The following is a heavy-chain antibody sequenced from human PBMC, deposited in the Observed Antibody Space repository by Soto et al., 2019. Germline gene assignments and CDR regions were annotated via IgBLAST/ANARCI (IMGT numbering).Heavy chain of an antibody. V-gene: IGHV3-30-3*01. Sequence: VGSLRLSCAASGFTFSTHSMHWVRHIPGKGLEWVAFISYDGNNKDYADSVKGRFTISRDNSKNTLFLQVNSLRPEDTAVYYCARERAIAATGIFYYWGQGTLVTVSS. D-gene: IGHD6-13*01. CDR3: ARERAIAATGIFYY. CDR2: ISYDGNNK. J-gene: IGHJ4*02. CDR1: GFTFSTHS.